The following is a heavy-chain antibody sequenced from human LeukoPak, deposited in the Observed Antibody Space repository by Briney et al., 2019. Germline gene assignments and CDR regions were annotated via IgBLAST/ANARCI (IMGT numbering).Heavy chain of an antibody. D-gene: IGHD2-2*02. Sequence: SETLSLTCAVYGGSFSGYYWSLIRQPPGKGLEWIGEINHSGSTNYNPSLKSRVTISVDTSKNQFSLKLSSVTAADTAVYYCARGRYCSSTSCYRPFDYWGQGTLVTVSS. CDR2: INHSGST. CDR1: GGSFSGYY. CDR3: ARGRYCSSTSCYRPFDY. J-gene: IGHJ4*02. V-gene: IGHV4-34*01.